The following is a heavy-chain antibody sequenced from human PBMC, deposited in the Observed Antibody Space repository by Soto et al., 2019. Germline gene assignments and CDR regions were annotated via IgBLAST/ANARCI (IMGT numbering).Heavy chain of an antibody. CDR1: GCSISSGGYY. CDR3: ARVMSQVDCSSTSCYRHDAFDI. CDR2: IYYSGST. V-gene: IGHV4-31*02. Sequence: TLSLSCTVSGCSISSGGYYWSWIRQKPGKGLEWIGYIYYSGSTYYNPSLKSRVTISVDTSKNQFSLELSSVTAADTAVYYYARVMSQVDCSSTSCYRHDAFDIWGQGTMVTVSS. J-gene: IGHJ3*02. D-gene: IGHD2-2*01.